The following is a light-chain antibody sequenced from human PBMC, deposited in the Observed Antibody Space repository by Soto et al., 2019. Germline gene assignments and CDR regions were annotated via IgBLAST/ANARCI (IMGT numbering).Light chain of an antibody. Sequence: DIQMTQSPSTLSASVGDRVTITCRASQSIPSWLAWYQQKPGKGPELLIYKASSLESGVPSRFSGSGSGTEFTLTISSLQPDDFATYYCQYYNSYSPTFGGGTKLEIK. V-gene: IGKV1-5*03. CDR3: QYYNSYSPT. CDR2: KAS. J-gene: IGKJ4*01. CDR1: QSIPSW.